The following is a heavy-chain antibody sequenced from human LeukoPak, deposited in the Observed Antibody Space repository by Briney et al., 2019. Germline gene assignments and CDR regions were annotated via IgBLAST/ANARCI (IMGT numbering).Heavy chain of an antibody. CDR2: VYHSGGGNK. D-gene: IGHD6-19*01. V-gene: IGHV4-4*02. CDR3: ARDNPRTTGYSSGSTFDF. J-gene: IGHJ4*02. Sequence: SETLSLTCAVSGGSLSTTSWWVWLRQPPGKGLEWIGEVYHSGGGNKNYNPSLKSRATISIDTSRSQFSLNLRSVTAADTAVYFCARDNPRTTGYSSGSTFDFWGQGILVTVPS. CDR1: GGSLSTTSW.